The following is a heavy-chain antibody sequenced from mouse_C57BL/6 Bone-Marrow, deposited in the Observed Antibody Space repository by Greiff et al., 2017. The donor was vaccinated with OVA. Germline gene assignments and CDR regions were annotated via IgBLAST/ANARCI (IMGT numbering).Heavy chain of an antibody. CDR1: GFTFSSYG. D-gene: IGHD1-1*01. V-gene: IGHV5-6*02. CDR2: ISSGGSYT. CDR3: ARRGVRYCYAMDY. Sequence: DVMLVESGGDLVKPGGSLKLSCAASGFTFSSYGMSWVRQTPDKRLEWVATISSGGSYTYYPDRVQGRCTISSDKAKNTLYLQMSSLKSEVTAMDYCARRGVRYCYAMDYWGQGTTVTVSS. J-gene: IGHJ4*01.